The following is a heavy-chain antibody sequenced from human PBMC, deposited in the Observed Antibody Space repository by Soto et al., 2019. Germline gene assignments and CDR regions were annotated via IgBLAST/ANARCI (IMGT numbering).Heavy chain of an antibody. CDR2: ISSSSSYI. J-gene: IGHJ3*02. Sequence: GGSLRLSCAASGFTFSSYGMNWVRQAPGKGLEWVSSISSSSSYIYYADSVKGRFTISRDNAKNSLYLQMNSLRAEDTAVYYGARYSEWLGDAFDIWAQGTIVTVSS. CDR3: ARYSEWLGDAFDI. D-gene: IGHD3-9*01. CDR1: GFTFSSYG. V-gene: IGHV3-21*01.